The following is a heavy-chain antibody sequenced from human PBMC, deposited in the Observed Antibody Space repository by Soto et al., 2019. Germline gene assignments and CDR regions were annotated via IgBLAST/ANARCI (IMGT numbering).Heavy chain of an antibody. D-gene: IGHD5-18*01. CDR3: AGYKYGYKY. CDR2: MNPNSGTT. CDR1: GYSLTTLD. J-gene: IGHJ4*02. V-gene: IGHV1-8*01. Sequence: QVQLVQSGAEVKKPGASVRVSCTASGYSLTTLDINWVRQATGQGLEWMGWMNPNSGTTGYAQRFQGRITLTRNTAISTAYMELSGLRSEDTAVYYCAGYKYGYKYWGQGTLVTVSS.